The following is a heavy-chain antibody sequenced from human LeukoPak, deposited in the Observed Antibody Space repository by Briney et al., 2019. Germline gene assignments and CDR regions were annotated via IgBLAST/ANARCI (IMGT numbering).Heavy chain of an antibody. Sequence: GESLKISCKGSGYSFTSYWIGWVRQMPGKGLEWMGIIYPGDPDTRYSPSFQGQVTISADKSISTAYLQWSSLKASDTAMYYCARHATGDHGYYYGMDVWGKGTTVTVSS. V-gene: IGHV5-51*01. CDR3: ARHATGDHGYYYGMDV. CDR1: GYSFTSYW. D-gene: IGHD2-21*02. J-gene: IGHJ6*04. CDR2: IYPGDPDT.